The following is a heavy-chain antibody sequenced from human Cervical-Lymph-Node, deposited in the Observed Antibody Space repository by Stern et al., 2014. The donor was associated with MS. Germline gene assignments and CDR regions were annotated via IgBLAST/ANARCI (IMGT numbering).Heavy chain of an antibody. V-gene: IGHV1-18*01. J-gene: IGHJ5*02. Sequence: VQLVQSGAEVRKPGASVKLSCKASGYTFTSYGISWVRQAPGQGLEWMGWISVDNGNTDYAQKFQGRVTMTADTSTDTAYMELRRLRSDETAVYYCAVAAAGTSWFDPGGQGTLVTVTS. CDR3: AVAAAGTSWFDP. CDR2: ISVDNGNT. D-gene: IGHD6-13*01. CDR1: GYTFTSYG.